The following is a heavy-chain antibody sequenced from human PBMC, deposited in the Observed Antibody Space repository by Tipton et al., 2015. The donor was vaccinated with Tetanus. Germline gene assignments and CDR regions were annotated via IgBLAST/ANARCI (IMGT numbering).Heavy chain of an antibody. CDR2: INHSGST. Sequence: TLSLTCAVYGASFSDYYWSWIRQAPGKGLEWIGEINHSGSTSHNPSLKSRVTLSVDTSKNQFSLKLNSVTAADTALYYCARSQRVEDDAGGLDFLTGFYGDYWFDLWGRGIPVTVSS. CDR1: GASFSDYY. J-gene: IGHJ5*02. D-gene: IGHD3-9*01. CDR3: ARSQRVEDDAGGLDFLTGFYGDYWFDL. V-gene: IGHV4-34*01.